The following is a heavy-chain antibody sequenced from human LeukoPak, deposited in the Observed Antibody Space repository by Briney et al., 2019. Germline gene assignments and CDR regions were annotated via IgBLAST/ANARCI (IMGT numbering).Heavy chain of an antibody. CDR1: GFTLSGSW. CDR2: SNPDGSST. D-gene: IGHD2-15*01. CDR3: ARVRGGYCSGGSCYSAFDI. J-gene: IGHJ3*02. V-gene: IGHV3-74*01. Sequence: GGSLRLSCAASGFTLSGSWMHWVRQGPGKGLVWVSRSNPDGSSTNYAGSVKGRFTISRDNAQNSLYLQMNSLRAEDTAVYYCARVRGGYCSGGSCYSAFDIWGQGTMVTVSS.